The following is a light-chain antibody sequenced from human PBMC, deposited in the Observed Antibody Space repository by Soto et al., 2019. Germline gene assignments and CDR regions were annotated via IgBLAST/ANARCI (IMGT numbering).Light chain of an antibody. V-gene: IGKV3-15*01. CDR2: RAS. J-gene: IGKJ5*01. CDR1: QSISDN. CDR3: QQYNIWPIT. Sequence: EVLMTQSPDTLYVSPEERVTLSCRASQSISDNLAWYQQKPGQGPRLLVYRASTRTLGIPARFSGSESGTEFTLTISSLQSEDFAVYYCQQYNIWPITFGQGTRLEIK.